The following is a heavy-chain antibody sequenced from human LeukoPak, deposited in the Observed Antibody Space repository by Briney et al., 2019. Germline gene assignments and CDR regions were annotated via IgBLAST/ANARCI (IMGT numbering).Heavy chain of an antibody. Sequence: ASVKVSCKASGYTFTSYGISWVRQAPGQGLEWVGWISAYNGNTNYAQKLQGRVTTTTDTSTSTAYMELRSLRSDDTAVYYCARVVTMVRGVIGGVGAFDIWGQGTMVTVSS. CDR2: ISAYNGNT. CDR3: ARVVTMVRGVIGGVGAFDI. D-gene: IGHD3-10*01. V-gene: IGHV1-18*01. J-gene: IGHJ3*02. CDR1: GYTFTSYG.